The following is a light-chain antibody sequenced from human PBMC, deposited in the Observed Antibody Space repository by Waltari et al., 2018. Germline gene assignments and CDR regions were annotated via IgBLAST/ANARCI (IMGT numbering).Light chain of an antibody. CDR2: GSS. Sequence: QSVLTQPPSVSGAPGQRVTIPCTGSSSYIGAGYDVHWYQQLPGTAPKLLLYGSSNRPSGVPDRFSGSKSGTSASLTITGLQAEDEADYYCQSFDSSLSASGVFGGGTKLTVL. CDR3: QSFDSSLSASGV. V-gene: IGLV1-40*01. CDR1: SSYIGAGYD. J-gene: IGLJ3*02.